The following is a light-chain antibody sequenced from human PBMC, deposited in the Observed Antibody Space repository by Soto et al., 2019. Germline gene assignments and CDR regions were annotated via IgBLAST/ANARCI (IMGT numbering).Light chain of an antibody. CDR3: QTWGPGIRI. CDR1: SGHSSYA. V-gene: IGLV4-69*01. Sequence: HPVLTQSPSASASLGASVKLTCTLSSGHSSYAIAWHQQQPEKGPRYLMKLNSDGSHTKGDGIPDRFSGSSSGTERYLTISSLQSEDEADYYCQTWGPGIRIFGGGTKVTVL. J-gene: IGLJ2*01. CDR2: LNSDGSH.